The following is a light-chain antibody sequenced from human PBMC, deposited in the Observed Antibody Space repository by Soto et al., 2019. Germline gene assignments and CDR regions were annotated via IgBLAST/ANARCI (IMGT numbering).Light chain of an antibody. CDR1: QSISRY. V-gene: IGKV3-20*01. J-gene: IGKJ1*01. CDR3: QQYGSSPPT. Sequence: ESVLTQSPATLSSCPGERTTLSCRASQSISRYLAWYQQKPGQGPRLLIYGASSRATGTPDRFSGSGSGTDFTLTINRLEPEDFALYYCQQYGSSPPTFGQGTKVDIK. CDR2: GAS.